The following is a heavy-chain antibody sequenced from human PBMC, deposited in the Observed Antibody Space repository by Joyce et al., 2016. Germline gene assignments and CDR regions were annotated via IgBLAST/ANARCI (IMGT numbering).Heavy chain of an antibody. V-gene: IGHV1-2*02. CDR1: GYTFTDFY. D-gene: IGHD1-14*01. Sequence: QVQLEQSGAEVKKPGASVIVSCKASGYTFTDFYIQWVRQAPGQGLEWLGWINPKSGGTNSAPKFQGRVTMTRDTSINTAYMELRSLRSDDTAMYYCARTGSTDVWGQGTTVTVSS. J-gene: IGHJ6*02. CDR3: ARTGSTDV. CDR2: INPKSGGT.